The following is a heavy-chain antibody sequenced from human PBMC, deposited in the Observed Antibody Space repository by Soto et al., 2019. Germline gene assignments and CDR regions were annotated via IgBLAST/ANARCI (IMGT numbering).Heavy chain of an antibody. CDR3: AREKWLVRRNDPFDI. D-gene: IGHD6-19*01. CDR1: GYTFINYY. J-gene: IGHJ3*02. CDR2: INPNGGST. Sequence: QVQLMQSGAEVKKPGASVKVSCKASGYTFINYYMHWVRQAPGQGLEWMGIINPNGGSTTYAQKFQGRVTLTRDTSTNTVNMELRSLRSEDTAVYYCAREKWLVRRNDPFDIWGQGTMVTVSS. V-gene: IGHV1-46*01.